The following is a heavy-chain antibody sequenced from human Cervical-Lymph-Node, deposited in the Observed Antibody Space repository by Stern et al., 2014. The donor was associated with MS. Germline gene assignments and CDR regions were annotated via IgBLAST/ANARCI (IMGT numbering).Heavy chain of an antibody. V-gene: IGHV2-5*02. D-gene: IGHD2-15*01. CDR1: GFSVTTAGVG. CDR3: AHSRVKYCRGGTCYSSLFDY. J-gene: IGHJ4*02. CDR2: IYWDDDK. Sequence: QITLKESGPTLVKPTQTVTLTCTLSGFSVTTAGVGVGWIRQPPGKALEWLALIYWDDDKLSSPSLKNRLTITKDTSKNQVVLTMTNVDPVDTATYYCAHSRVKYCRGGTCYSSLFDYWGQGTLVTVSS.